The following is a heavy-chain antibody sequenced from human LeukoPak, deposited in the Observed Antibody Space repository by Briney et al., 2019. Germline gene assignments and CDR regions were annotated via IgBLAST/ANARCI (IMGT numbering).Heavy chain of an antibody. Sequence: GGSLRLSCAASGFTFSSYWMSWVRQAPGKGLEWVANIKQDGSEKYYVDSVKGRFTISRDNAKNSLYLQMNSLRAEDTAVYYCARGAYRLVVRVYFDYWGQGTLVTVSS. CDR1: GFTFSSYW. V-gene: IGHV3-7*01. CDR3: ARGAYRLVVRVYFDY. J-gene: IGHJ4*02. D-gene: IGHD2-2*01. CDR2: IKQDGSEK.